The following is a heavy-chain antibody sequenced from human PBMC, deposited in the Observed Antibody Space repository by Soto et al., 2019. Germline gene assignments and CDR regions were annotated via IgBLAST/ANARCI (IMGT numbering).Heavy chain of an antibody. J-gene: IGHJ4*02. CDR3: ERARSAGGIDY. Sequence: ESGGGVVQPGRSLRLSCAASGFTFSSYAMHWVRQAPGKGLEWVAVISYDGSNKYYADSVKGRFTISRDNSKNTLYLQMSSLRAEDTAVYYCERARSAGGIDYWGQGTLVTVSS. V-gene: IGHV3-30-3*01. CDR2: ISYDGSNK. CDR1: GFTFSSYA.